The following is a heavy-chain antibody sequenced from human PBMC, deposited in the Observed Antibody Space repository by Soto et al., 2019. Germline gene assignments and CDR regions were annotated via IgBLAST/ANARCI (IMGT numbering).Heavy chain of an antibody. D-gene: IGHD4-17*01. CDR3: AREPSGGDDYGDPRES. V-gene: IGHV3-48*02. J-gene: IGHJ4*02. Sequence: SGGSLRLSCAAPGFSFSSYSMHWVRQAPGKGLEWVSYISSSSSTIYYADSVKGRFTISRDNAKNSLYLQMNSLRDEDTAVYYCAREPSGGDDYGDPRESWGQGTLVTVSS. CDR1: GFSFSSYS. CDR2: ISSSSSTI.